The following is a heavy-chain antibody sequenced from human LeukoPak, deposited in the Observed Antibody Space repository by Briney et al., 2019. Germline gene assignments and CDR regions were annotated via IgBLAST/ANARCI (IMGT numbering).Heavy chain of an antibody. D-gene: IGHD2-2*01. J-gene: IGHJ6*03. CDR3: ARDVTPATYARTDYYHYMDV. Sequence: GSLRLSCAASGFTFRSYSMNWVRQAPGKGLEWVSCITRSSDYINYADSVKGRFTISRDNAKNSLYLQMNSLRAEDTAVYYCARDVTPATYARTDYYHYMDVWGKGTTVTVSS. V-gene: IGHV3-21*01. CDR1: GFTFRSYS. CDR2: ITRSSDYI.